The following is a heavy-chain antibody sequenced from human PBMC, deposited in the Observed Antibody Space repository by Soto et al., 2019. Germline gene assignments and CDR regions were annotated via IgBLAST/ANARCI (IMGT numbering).Heavy chain of an antibody. V-gene: IGHV4-39*01. CDR2: IYYSGST. D-gene: IGHD3-10*01. J-gene: IGHJ4*02. Sequence: QLQLQESGPGLVKPSETLSLTCTVSGGSISSSGYYWGWIRQPPGKGLEWIGNIYYSGSTNYNPSLKSHVTLPVDTYKNQFSLKVGSVTAADTAVYYCARRSYYGSGSIFDYWGQGTLVTVSS. CDR1: GGSISSSGYY. CDR3: ARRSYYGSGSIFDY.